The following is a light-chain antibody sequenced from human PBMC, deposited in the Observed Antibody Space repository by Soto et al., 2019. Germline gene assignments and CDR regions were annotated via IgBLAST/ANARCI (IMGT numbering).Light chain of an antibody. CDR3: KSYAGSNTYV. J-gene: IGLJ1*01. V-gene: IGLV2-8*01. CDR1: KNDIGVYDF. CDR2: EVV. Sequence: QSVLPQPPSASGSPGQSVTISCTGTKNDIGVYDFVSWYQHHPGKAPRLIIYEVVQRPSGVPDRFSGSKSGSPASLTVSGLKAVDEADYFCKSYAGSNTYVFGSGTKLTVL.